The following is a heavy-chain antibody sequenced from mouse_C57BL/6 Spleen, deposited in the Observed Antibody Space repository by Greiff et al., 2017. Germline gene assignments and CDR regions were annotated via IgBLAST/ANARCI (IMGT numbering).Heavy chain of an antibody. CDR1: GYTFTSYW. V-gene: IGHV1-55*01. Sequence: QVQLKQPGAELVKPGASVKMSCKASGYTFTSYWITWVKQRPGQGLEWIGDIYPGSGSTNYNEKFKSKATLTVDTSSSTAYMQLSSLTSEDSAVYYCAREGSSGHAWFAYWGQGTLVTVSA. CDR3: AREGSSGHAWFAY. J-gene: IGHJ3*01. D-gene: IGHD3-2*02. CDR2: IYPGSGST.